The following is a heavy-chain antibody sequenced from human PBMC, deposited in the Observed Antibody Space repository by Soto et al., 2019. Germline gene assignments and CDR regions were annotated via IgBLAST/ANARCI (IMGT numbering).Heavy chain of an antibody. CDR3: AKGYCTNGVCYIDDFDI. Sequence: GGSLRLSCAASGFTFSSYAMSWVRQAPGKGLEWVSAISGSGGSTYYADSVKGRFTISRDNSKNTLYLQMNSLRAEDTAVYYCAKGYCTNGVCYIDDFDIWGQGTMVTVSS. CDR2: ISGSGGST. J-gene: IGHJ3*02. D-gene: IGHD2-8*01. V-gene: IGHV3-23*01. CDR1: GFTFSSYA.